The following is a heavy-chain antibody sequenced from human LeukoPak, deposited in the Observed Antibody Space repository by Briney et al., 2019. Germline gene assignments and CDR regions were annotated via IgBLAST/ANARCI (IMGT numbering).Heavy chain of an antibody. CDR2: IHHSGTT. CDR1: GGSISSSSYY. J-gene: IGHJ4*02. V-gene: IGHV4-39*02. Sequence: SETLSLTCTVSGGSISSSSYYWGWIRQPPGKGLEWIGSIHHSGTTYYNPSLKSRVTISLDTSKNHFSLKLSSVTAADTAVYYCARDSAYGAGGLDYWGQGTLVTVSS. CDR3: ARDSAYGAGGLDY. D-gene: IGHD4-17*01.